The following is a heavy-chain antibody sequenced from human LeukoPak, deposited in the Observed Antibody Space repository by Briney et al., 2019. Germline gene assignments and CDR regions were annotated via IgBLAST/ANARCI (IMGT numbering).Heavy chain of an antibody. CDR1: GGSFSGYS. V-gene: IGHV4-34*01. CDR3: ARLILDTIFGVVIVYFDY. J-gene: IGHJ4*02. CDR2: INHSGGT. D-gene: IGHD3-3*01. Sequence: SETLSLTCAVYGGSFSGYSWNWIRQPPVKGLEWIGEINHSGGTNYNPSLKSRVTISVDRSKNQFSLKLSSVTAADTAVYYCARLILDTIFGVVIVYFDYWGQGTLVTVSS.